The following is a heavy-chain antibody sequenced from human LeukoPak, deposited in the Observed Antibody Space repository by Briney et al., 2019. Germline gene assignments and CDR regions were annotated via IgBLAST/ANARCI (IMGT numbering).Heavy chain of an antibody. J-gene: IGHJ4*02. Sequence: GGSLRLSCVVSGFTFSTYWMNWVRQAPGKGLEWVANIKQDGSEKYYVDSVKGRSTISRDSAKNSLYLQMNSLRADDTAVYYCAAFNYYGSSGYSGSYWGQGTLVTVSS. CDR3: AAFNYYGSSGYSGSY. CDR1: GFTFSTYW. CDR2: IKQDGSEK. D-gene: IGHD3-22*01. V-gene: IGHV3-7*01.